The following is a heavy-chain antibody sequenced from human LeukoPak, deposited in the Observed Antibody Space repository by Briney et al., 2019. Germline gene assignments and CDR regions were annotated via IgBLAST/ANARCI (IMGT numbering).Heavy chain of an antibody. J-gene: IGHJ4*02. CDR3: ARGTRYSVRDFDY. Sequence: ASVKVSCKASGYTFTGYYIHWVRQAPGQGLEWMGWINPNSGGTNYAQKFLGRVTMTRDTSISTAYMELSRLRSDDTAVYYCARGTRYSVRDFDYWGQGTLVSVSS. V-gene: IGHV1-2*02. CDR1: GYTFTGYY. CDR2: INPNSGGT. D-gene: IGHD3-9*01.